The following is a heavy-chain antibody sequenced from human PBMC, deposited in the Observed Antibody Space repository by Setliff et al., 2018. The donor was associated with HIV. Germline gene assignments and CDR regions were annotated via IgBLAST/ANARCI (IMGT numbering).Heavy chain of an antibody. CDR1: GYDFPAYA. CDR2: IGRDNANI. CDR3: ARYAASGTGWFDP. D-gene: IGHD2-8*02. V-gene: IGHV1-18*01. Sequence: ASVKVSCKASGYDFPAYAISWVRQAPGQGLEWMGRIGRDNANIKFAQSFQGRVTMTTDTSTNTAYLELTSLRSDDTAVYYCARYAASGTGWFDPWGQGTQVTVSS. J-gene: IGHJ5*02.